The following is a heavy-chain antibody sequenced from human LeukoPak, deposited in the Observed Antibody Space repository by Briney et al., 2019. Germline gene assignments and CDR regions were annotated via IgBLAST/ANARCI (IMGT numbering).Heavy chain of an antibody. Sequence: SETLSLTCTVSGGSISRYYWNWIRQPPGERLEWIGWIHYSGSTNYNPSLKSRVTISVDTSKNQFSLKLSSVTAADTAVYYCARAGYDILTGYPEPFDYWGQGTLVTVSS. V-gene: IGHV4-59*01. J-gene: IGHJ4*02. CDR2: IHYSGST. CDR3: ARAGYDILTGYPEPFDY. CDR1: GGSISRYY. D-gene: IGHD3-9*01.